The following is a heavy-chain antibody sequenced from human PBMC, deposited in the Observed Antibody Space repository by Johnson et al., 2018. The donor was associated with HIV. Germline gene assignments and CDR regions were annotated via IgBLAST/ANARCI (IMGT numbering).Heavy chain of an antibody. V-gene: IGHV3-66*02. Sequence: VQLVESGGGLVQPGGSLRLSCAASGFTVSSNYMSWVRQAPGKGLDWVSVIFSGGTTYYADSVKGRVTISRDTSTNTLSLQMNSLRAEDTAVYYCARADITYSYYDSSGYYYHDAFDIWGQGTMVTVSS. CDR2: IFSGGTT. J-gene: IGHJ3*02. CDR3: ARADITYSYYDSSGYYYHDAFDI. CDR1: GFTVSSNY. D-gene: IGHD3-22*01.